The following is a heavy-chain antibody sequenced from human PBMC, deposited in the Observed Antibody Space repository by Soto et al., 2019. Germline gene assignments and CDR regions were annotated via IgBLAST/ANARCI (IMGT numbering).Heavy chain of an antibody. CDR2: INPSGGST. V-gene: IGHV1-46*01. CDR1: GYTFTSYY. J-gene: IGHJ4*02. Sequence: ASVKVSCKASGYTFTSYYMHWVRQAPGQGLEWMGIINPSGGSTSYAQKFQGRVTMTRDTSTSTVYMELSSLRSEDTAVFYCARVPVLSGYSGSYYEDYFDYWGKGTLVPVSS. D-gene: IGHD1-26*01. CDR3: ARVPVLSGYSGSYYEDYFDY.